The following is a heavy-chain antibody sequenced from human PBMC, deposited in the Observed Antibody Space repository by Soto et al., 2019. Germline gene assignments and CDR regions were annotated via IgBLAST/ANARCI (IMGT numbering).Heavy chain of an antibody. Sequence: LRLSCAVSGFNFGSYAMSWVRQAPGRGLEWISTVSGSGGSTSYADSVKGRFTVSRDNSKNTVHLQMTSLSAEDTAVYYCAKCGIFYIPGLFENWGQGTLVTVSS. CDR2: VSGSGGST. D-gene: IGHD1-26*01. J-gene: IGHJ4*02. CDR1: GFNFGSYA. V-gene: IGHV3-23*01. CDR3: AKCGIFYIPGLFEN.